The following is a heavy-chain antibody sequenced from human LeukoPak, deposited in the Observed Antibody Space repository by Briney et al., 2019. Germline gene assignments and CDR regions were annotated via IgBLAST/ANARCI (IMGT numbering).Heavy chain of an antibody. CDR3: ARDATSYGSNWFDP. V-gene: IGHV3-9*01. J-gene: IGHJ5*02. CDR1: GFTFDDYA. Sequence: GGSLRLSCAASGFTFDDYAMHWVRQAPGKGLEWVSGISWNSGSIGYADSVKGRFTISRDNAKNSLYLQMNSLRAEDTALYYCARDATSYGSNWFDPWGQGTLVTVSS. D-gene: IGHD2-8*01. CDR2: ISWNSGSI.